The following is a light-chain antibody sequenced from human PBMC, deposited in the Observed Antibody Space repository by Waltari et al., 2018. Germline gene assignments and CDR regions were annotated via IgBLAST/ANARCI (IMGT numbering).Light chain of an antibody. J-gene: IGLJ2*01. CDR3: SSYAGSNTGL. V-gene: IGLV2-8*01. Sequence: QAALTQPPSVSGSPGQSVTISCTGTSSDIGGYNYVSWYQQHPGKAPKLMIYEVSRRASGVSDRFSGSKSGNTASLTISGLQAEDEADYYCSSYAGSNTGLFGGGTRLTVL. CDR1: SSDIGGYNY. CDR2: EVS.